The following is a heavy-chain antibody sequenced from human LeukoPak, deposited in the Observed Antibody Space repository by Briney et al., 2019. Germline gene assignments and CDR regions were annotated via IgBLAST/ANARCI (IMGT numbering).Heavy chain of an antibody. CDR2: ISASGVST. Sequence: ESLRLSCATSGFTFSTYAMSWVRQAPGKGLEWVSAISASGVSTYSADSVKGRFTISRDNSKNTLYLQMNSLRAEDTAVYYCAKSLVGVFRGFDPWGQGTLVTVSS. V-gene: IGHV3-23*01. CDR1: GFTFSTYA. D-gene: IGHD2-8*01. CDR3: AKSLVGVFRGFDP. J-gene: IGHJ5*02.